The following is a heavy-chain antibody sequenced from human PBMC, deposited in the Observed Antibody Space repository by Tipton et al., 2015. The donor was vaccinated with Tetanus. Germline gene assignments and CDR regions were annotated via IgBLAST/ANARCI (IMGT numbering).Heavy chain of an antibody. V-gene: IGHV4-61*05. CDR2: IDYSGTT. J-gene: IGHJ4*02. Sequence: TLSLTCTVSGGSINSSHHFWGWIRQPPGKGLEWIGYIDYSGTTNYNPSLKSRVTISADTSKNQFSLKVSSVTAADTAIYYCARYYTVTDTGYYFDNWGQGALVTVSS. CDR3: ARYYTVTDTGYYFDN. D-gene: IGHD6-19*01. CDR1: GGSINSSHHF.